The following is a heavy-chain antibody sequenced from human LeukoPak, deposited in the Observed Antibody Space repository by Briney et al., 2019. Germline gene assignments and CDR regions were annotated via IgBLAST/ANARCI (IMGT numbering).Heavy chain of an antibody. CDR2: ISGASIST. J-gene: IGHJ4*02. Sequence: GGSLRLSCAASGFTFSAYAMQWVRQAPGKGLEWVSTISGASISTYYADSVKGRFTISRDNSKSTLYLQMNSLRAEDTAVYYCAKSLLTEYYTLFDYWGQGMLVTVSS. D-gene: IGHD3-9*01. V-gene: IGHV3-23*01. CDR1: GFTFSAYA. CDR3: AKSLLTEYYTLFDY.